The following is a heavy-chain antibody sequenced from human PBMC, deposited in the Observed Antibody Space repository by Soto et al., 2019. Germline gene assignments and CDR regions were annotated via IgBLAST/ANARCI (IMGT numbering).Heavy chain of an antibody. CDR3: TIAVHGSRDYYGMDV. J-gene: IGHJ6*02. V-gene: IGHV3-73*01. CDR2: IRSKPNSYAT. D-gene: IGHD6-19*01. CDR1: GFVYSGGG. Sequence: PGGSVRQSVVYAGFVYSGGGVHWVRQASGKGLEWIGRIRSKPNSYATAYAASVKGRFTISRNDSENTAYLQMNSLKTEDTAVYYCTIAVHGSRDYYGMDVWRQGPTVTVS.